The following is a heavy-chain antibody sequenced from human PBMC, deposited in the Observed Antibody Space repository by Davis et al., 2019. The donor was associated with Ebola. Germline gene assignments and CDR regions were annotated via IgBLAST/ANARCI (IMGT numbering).Heavy chain of an antibody. Sequence: AASVKVSCKASGGTFSSYTISWVRQAPGQGLEWMGRIIPILGIANYAQKFQGRVTITADKSTSTAYMELSSLRSEDTAVYYCARADSSGWYIRFDYWGQGTLVTVSS. V-gene: IGHV1-69*02. CDR3: ARADSSGWYIRFDY. CDR1: GGTFSSYT. CDR2: IIPILGIA. D-gene: IGHD6-19*01. J-gene: IGHJ4*02.